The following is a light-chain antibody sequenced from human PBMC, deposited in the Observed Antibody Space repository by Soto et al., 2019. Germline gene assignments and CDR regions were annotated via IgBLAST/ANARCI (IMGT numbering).Light chain of an antibody. Sequence: QSVLTQPPSASGTPGQRVTISCSGNSSNIGSNAVNWYQQLPGTAPKLLIYSNSQRPSGVPDRFSGSKSGTSASLAISGLQSEDEADYYCAAWDDSLNYVFGTGTKLTVL. V-gene: IGLV1-44*01. J-gene: IGLJ1*01. CDR2: SNS. CDR1: SSNIGSNA. CDR3: AAWDDSLNYV.